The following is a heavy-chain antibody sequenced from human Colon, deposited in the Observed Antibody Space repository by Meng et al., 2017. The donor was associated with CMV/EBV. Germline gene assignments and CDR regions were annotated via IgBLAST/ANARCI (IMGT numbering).Heavy chain of an antibody. D-gene: IGHD3-16*02. Sequence: GESLKISCATSGFTFDSYAMHWVRQAPGKGLEWVANIKQDGSEKYYVDSVKGRFTISRDSAKNSLYLQMDSLRDEDTAVYWCARDNYRGNNGASGFDIWGQGTMVTVSS. J-gene: IGHJ3*02. CDR2: IKQDGSEK. V-gene: IGHV3-7*01. CDR1: GFTFDSYA. CDR3: ARDNYRGNNGASGFDI.